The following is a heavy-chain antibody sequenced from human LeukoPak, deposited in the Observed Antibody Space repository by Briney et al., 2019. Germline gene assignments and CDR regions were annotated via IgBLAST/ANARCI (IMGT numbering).Heavy chain of an antibody. V-gene: IGHV4-59*01. CDR3: ARDVGLDV. CDR1: GGSISSYY. J-gene: IGHJ6*02. Sequence: SETLSLTCTVSGGSISSYYWSWVRQPPGKGLEWIGYIYYSGSTTYNPSLKSRVSMSVDTSKNQFSLKLSSVTAADTAVYYCARDVGLDVWGPGTRVTVAS. CDR2: IYYSGST.